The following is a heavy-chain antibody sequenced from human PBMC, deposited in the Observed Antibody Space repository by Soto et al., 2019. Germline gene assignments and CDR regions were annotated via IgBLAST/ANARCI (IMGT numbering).Heavy chain of an antibody. V-gene: IGHV3-48*02. CDR2: ISSSSSTI. D-gene: IGHD3-3*01. CDR3: ARGTDFWSGSITDLGY. J-gene: IGHJ4*02. Sequence: PGGSLRLSCAASGFTFCSYSMNWVRQAPGKGLEWVSYISSSSSTIYYADSVKGRFTISRDNAKNSLYLQMNSLRDEDTAVYYCARGTDFWSGSITDLGYWGQGTLVTVSS. CDR1: GFTFCSYS.